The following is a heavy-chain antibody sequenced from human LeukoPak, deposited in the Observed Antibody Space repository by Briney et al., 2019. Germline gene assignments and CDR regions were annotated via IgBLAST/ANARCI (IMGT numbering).Heavy chain of an antibody. Sequence: ASVKVSCKASGYTFTNYAMNWVRQAPGQGLEWMGWIHPSTGNPTYAQGFTGRFVFSLDTSVSTTYLQISSLKAEDTAVYFCARAFESLGGLSLPDYWGQGTLVTVSS. J-gene: IGHJ4*02. CDR2: IHPSTGNP. V-gene: IGHV7-4-1*02. CDR3: ARAFESLGGLSLPDY. D-gene: IGHD3-16*02. CDR1: GYTFTNYA.